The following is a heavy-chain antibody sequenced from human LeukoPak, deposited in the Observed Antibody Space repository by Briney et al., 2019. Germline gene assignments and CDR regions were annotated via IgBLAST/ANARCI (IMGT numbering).Heavy chain of an antibody. V-gene: IGHV1-69*13. CDR3: ASFDVANSAAADPSHDYYYYYYMDV. D-gene: IGHD6-13*01. Sequence: SVKVSCKASGGTFSSYAISWVRQAPGQGLEWMGGIIPIFGTANYAQKFQGRVTITADESTSTAYMELSSLRSEDTAVYYCASFDVANSAAADPSHDYYYYYYMDVWGKGTTVTVSS. J-gene: IGHJ6*03. CDR2: IIPIFGTA. CDR1: GGTFSSYA.